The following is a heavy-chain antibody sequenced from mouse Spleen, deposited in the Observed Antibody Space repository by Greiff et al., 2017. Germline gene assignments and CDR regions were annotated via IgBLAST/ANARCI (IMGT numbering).Heavy chain of an antibody. V-gene: IGHV1-75*01. J-gene: IGHJ1*01. Sequence: QVQLQQSGAELMKPGASVKISCKASGYAFSSSWMNWVKQRPGQGLEWIGWIFPGSGSTYYNEKFKGKATLTVDKSSSTAYMLLSSLTSEDSAVYFCARGSLGRYFDVWGAGTTVTVSS. D-gene: IGHD4-1*01. CDR3: ARGSLGRYFDV. CDR1: GYAFSSSW. CDR2: IFPGSGST.